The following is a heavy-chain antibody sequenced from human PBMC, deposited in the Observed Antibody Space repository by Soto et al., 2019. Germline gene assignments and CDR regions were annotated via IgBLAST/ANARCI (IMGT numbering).Heavy chain of an antibody. D-gene: IGHD2-8*02. V-gene: IGHV1-69*02. CDR2: IIPILDIP. Sequence: QVQLVQSGAEVKKPGSSVKVSCKASGGTFSRYTFTWVRQAPGQGLEWMGRIIPILDIPNYAQNFQGRVTITAYKSTSTADMELSSRRSDDTAVYYCASHFTGVLVLGTSPPGGDDYGWDVWGQGTTVTVSS. CDR3: ASHFTGVLVLGTSPPGGDDYGWDV. CDR1: GGTFSRYT. J-gene: IGHJ6*02.